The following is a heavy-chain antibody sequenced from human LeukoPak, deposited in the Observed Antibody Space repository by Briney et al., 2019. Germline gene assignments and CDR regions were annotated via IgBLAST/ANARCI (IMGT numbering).Heavy chain of an antibody. CDR1: GGSISSYY. D-gene: IGHD1-26*01. CDR3: AREASYYNGYFDY. V-gene: IGHV4-59*01. J-gene: IGHJ4*02. Sequence: SETLSLTCTVSGGSISSYYWSWIRQPPGKGLEWIGYIYYSGSTNYNPSLKSRVTISVDTSKNQFSLKLSSVTAADTAVYYCAREASYYNGYFDYWGQGTLVTVSS. CDR2: IYYSGST.